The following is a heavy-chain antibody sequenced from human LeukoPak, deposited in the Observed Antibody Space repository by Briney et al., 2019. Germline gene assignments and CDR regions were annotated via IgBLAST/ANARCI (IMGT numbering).Heavy chain of an antibody. CDR1: GFTFSDYY. CDR3: AREDKWYFDL. Sequence: PGGSLILSCAASGFTFSDYYMTWIRQAPGKGLEWVSYISTSSTYTNSADSVKGRFTISRDNAKNSLYLQMNSLRAEDTAVYYCAREDKWYFDLWGRGTLVTVSS. CDR2: ISTSSTYT. V-gene: IGHV3-11*05. J-gene: IGHJ2*01.